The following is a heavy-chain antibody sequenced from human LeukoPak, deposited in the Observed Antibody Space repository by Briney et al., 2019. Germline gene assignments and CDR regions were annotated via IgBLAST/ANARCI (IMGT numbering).Heavy chain of an antibody. J-gene: IGHJ5*02. CDR2: ISTTSSYT. CDR1: GFIFSDYY. Sequence: GGSLRLSCAASGFIFSDYYMSWIRQAPGKGLEWVSYISTTSSYTDYADSVRGRFTISRDNAKNLLYLQMNSLRPEDTAVYYCARDWYCSSSICYTDRTCFDPWGQGTLVTVPS. CDR3: ARDWYCSSSICYTDRTCFDP. V-gene: IGHV3-11*05. D-gene: IGHD2-2*02.